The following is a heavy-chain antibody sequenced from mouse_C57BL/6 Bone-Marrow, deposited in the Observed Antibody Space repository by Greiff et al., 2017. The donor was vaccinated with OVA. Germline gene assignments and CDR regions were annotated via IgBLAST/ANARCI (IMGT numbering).Heavy chain of an antibody. Sequence: EVQRVESGGGLVKPGGSLKLSCAASGFTFSDYGMHWVRQAPEKGLEWVAYISRGSSTIYYADTVKGRFTISRDNSTNTLFLQMTSLRSEDTAMYDCESKAIYDYGSYAMDYWGQGTSVTVSS. CDR1: GFTFSDYG. CDR2: ISRGSSTI. V-gene: IGHV5-17*01. CDR3: ESKAIYDYGSYAMDY. D-gene: IGHD1-1*01. J-gene: IGHJ4*01.